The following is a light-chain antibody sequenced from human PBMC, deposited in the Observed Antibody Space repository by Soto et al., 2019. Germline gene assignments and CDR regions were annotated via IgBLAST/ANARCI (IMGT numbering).Light chain of an antibody. V-gene: IGKV3-15*01. CDR3: QQYNTWPPGT. CDR1: QSVSSN. CDR2: GAS. J-gene: IGKJ1*01. Sequence: EIVMTQSPVTLSVSPGERATLSCRASQSVSSNLAWYQQTPGQAPRLLIHGASTRATGIPARFSGSGSGTEFTLTISSLQSEYFALYYCQQYNTWPPGTFGQGTKVAIK.